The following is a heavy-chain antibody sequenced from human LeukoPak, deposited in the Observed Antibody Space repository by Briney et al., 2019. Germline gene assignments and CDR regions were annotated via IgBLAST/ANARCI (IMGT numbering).Heavy chain of an antibody. V-gene: IGHV1-8*02. CDR1: GGTFSSYA. CDR2: MNPNSGNT. Sequence: GASVKASCKASGGTFSSYAISWVRQAPGQGLEWMGWMNPNSGNTGYAQKFQGRVTMTRNTSISTAYMELSSLRSEDTAVYYCARGHGYYDFWSGYYTGGYWGQGTLVTVSS. D-gene: IGHD3-3*01. J-gene: IGHJ4*02. CDR3: ARGHGYYDFWSGYYTGGY.